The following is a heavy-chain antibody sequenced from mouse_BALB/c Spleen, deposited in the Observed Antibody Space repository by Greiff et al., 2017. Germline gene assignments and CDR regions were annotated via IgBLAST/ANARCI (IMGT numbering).Heavy chain of an antibody. Sequence: EVQVVESGPGLVKPSQSLSLTCSVTGYSITSGYYWNWIRQFPGNKLEWMGYISYDGSNNYNPSLKNRISITRDTSKNQFFLKLNSVTTEDTATYYCARVGVYYYGFAYWGQGTLVTVSA. CDR3: ARVGVYYYGFAY. D-gene: IGHD1-1*01. CDR2: ISYDGSN. V-gene: IGHV3-6*02. J-gene: IGHJ3*01. CDR1: GYSITSGYY.